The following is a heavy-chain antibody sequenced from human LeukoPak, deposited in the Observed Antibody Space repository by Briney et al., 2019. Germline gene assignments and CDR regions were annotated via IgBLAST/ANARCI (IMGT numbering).Heavy chain of an antibody. J-gene: IGHJ4*02. CDR2: ISYDGSNK. V-gene: IGHV3-30*18. Sequence: GRSLRLSCAASGFTFSSYGMHWVRQAPGKGLEWVAVISYDGSNKNYADSVKGRFTISRDISKNTLYLQMNSLRAEDTAVYYCAKRLGYYDSREGYFDYWGQGTLVTVSS. CDR1: GFTFSSYG. D-gene: IGHD3-22*01. CDR3: AKRLGYYDSREGYFDY.